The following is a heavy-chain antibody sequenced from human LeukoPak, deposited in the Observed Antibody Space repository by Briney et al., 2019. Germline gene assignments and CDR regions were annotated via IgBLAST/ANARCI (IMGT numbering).Heavy chain of an antibody. CDR3: AGSYYDILTGYFPFDY. Sequence: PSETLSLTCTVSDDSIKSYFWTWIRQSPGKGMEWIGYVFYSGSTSYNPSLRSRLTMSVDTSKSQFSLNLNSVTTADTAVYYCAGSYYDILTGYFPFDYWGQGTLVTVSS. CDR1: DDSIKSYF. J-gene: IGHJ4*02. V-gene: IGHV4-59*03. CDR2: VFYSGST. D-gene: IGHD3-9*01.